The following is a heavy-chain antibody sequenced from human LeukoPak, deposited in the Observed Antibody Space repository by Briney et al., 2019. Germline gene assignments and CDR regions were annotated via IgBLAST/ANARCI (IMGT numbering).Heavy chain of an antibody. J-gene: IGHJ4*02. V-gene: IGHV4-59*01. CDR1: GASISNYY. CDR2: IYYSGST. CDR3: ARDILGLPKGPLGY. D-gene: IGHD7-27*01. Sequence: SETLSLTCTVSGASISNYYWSWNRQPPGKGLEWIGYIYYSGSTNYNPSLKSRVTISVDTSKNQFSLKLSSVTAADTAVYYCARDILGLPKGPLGYWGQGTLVTVSS.